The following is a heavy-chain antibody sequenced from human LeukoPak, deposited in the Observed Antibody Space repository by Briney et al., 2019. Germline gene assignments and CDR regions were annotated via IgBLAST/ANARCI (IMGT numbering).Heavy chain of an antibody. D-gene: IGHD6-19*01. Sequence: SETLSLTCTVSGGSISSYYWSWIRQPPGKGLEWIGYIYYSGSTNYNPSLKSRVTISVDTSKNQSSLKLSSVTAADTAVYYCARDGWAGFDYWGQGTLVTVSS. CDR3: ARDGWAGFDY. CDR1: GGSISSYY. CDR2: IYYSGST. V-gene: IGHV4-59*01. J-gene: IGHJ4*02.